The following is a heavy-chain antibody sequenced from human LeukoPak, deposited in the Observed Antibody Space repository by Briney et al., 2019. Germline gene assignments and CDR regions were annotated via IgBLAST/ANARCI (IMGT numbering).Heavy chain of an antibody. CDR3: ARHPGIAVAGDAFDF. D-gene: IGHD6-19*01. CDR2: FSYSGST. CDR1: GESITSSSHY. Sequence: SETLSLTCTVSGESITSSSHYWGWIRQPPGKGLEWIGSFSYSGSTYDNPSLKSRVTISVDRSKNQFSLRLSSVTAADTAVYYCARHPGIAVAGDAFDFWGPGKVVTVSS. J-gene: IGHJ3*01. V-gene: IGHV4-39*01.